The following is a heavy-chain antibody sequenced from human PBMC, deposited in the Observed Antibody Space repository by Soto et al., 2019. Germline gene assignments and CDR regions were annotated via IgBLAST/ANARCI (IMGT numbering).Heavy chain of an antibody. Sequence: GGSLRLSCAASGFTFSSYSVNWVRQAPGKGLEWVSSISSSSSYIYYADSVKGRFTISRDNAKNSLYLQMNSLRAEDTAVYYCARELTGRLRFRGWFDPWGQGTLVTVSS. CDR1: GFTFSSYS. D-gene: IGHD5-12*01. J-gene: IGHJ5*02. V-gene: IGHV3-21*01. CDR3: ARELTGRLRFRGWFDP. CDR2: ISSSSSYI.